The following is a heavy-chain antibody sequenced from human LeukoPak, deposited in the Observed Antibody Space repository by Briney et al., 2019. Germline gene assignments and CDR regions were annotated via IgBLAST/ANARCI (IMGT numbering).Heavy chain of an antibody. V-gene: IGHV4-4*07. CDR1: GGSISTYT. CDR3: ARDFSSKNWFDT. Sequence: SETLSLTCTVSGGSISTYTWSWLRQPAERGLEWIGRFYSNGNTAYNPSVKSRVTMSVDMSKNQVSLKLTSVTAADTAIYYCARDFSSKNWFDTWGQGTLVTVSS. CDR2: FYSNGNT. J-gene: IGHJ5*02.